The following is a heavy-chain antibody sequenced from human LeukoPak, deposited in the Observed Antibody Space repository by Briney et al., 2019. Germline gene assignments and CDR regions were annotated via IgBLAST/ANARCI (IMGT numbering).Heavy chain of an antibody. D-gene: IGHD6-13*01. CDR2: ISSSSSYI. Sequence: PGGSLRLSCAASGFTFSSYSMNWVRQAPGKGLEWVSSISSSSSYIYYADSVKGRFTISRDNSKNTLYLQMNSLRAEDTAVYYCAKETGAAAGEGWFDPWGQGTLVTVSS. V-gene: IGHV3-21*04. CDR3: AKETGAAAGEGWFDP. J-gene: IGHJ5*02. CDR1: GFTFSSYS.